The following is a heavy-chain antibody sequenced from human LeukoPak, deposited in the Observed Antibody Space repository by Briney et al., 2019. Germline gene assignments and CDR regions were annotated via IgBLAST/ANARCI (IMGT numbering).Heavy chain of an antibody. Sequence: SVKVSCKASGGTFSSYAISWVRQAPGQGLEWMGGIIPIFGTANYAQKFQGRVTITTDESTSTAYMELSSLRSEDTAVYYCARVEAYCGGDCYDYWGQGTLVTVSS. CDR1: GGTFSSYA. CDR3: ARVEAYCGGDCYDY. CDR2: IIPIFGTA. D-gene: IGHD2-21*01. J-gene: IGHJ4*02. V-gene: IGHV1-69*05.